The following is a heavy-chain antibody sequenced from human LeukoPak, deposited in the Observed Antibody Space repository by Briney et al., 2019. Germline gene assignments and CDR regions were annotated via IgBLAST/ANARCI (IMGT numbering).Heavy chain of an antibody. CDR1: GYTFTSYG. Sequence: GASVKVSCKASGYTFTSYGISWVRQAPGQGLEWMGWISAYNGNTNYAQKLQGRVTVTTDTSTSTAYMELRSLRSDDTAVYYCARVNHGTAMVQLLDYWGQGTLVTVSS. D-gene: IGHD5-18*01. J-gene: IGHJ4*02. V-gene: IGHV1-18*01. CDR2: ISAYNGNT. CDR3: ARVNHGTAMVQLLDY.